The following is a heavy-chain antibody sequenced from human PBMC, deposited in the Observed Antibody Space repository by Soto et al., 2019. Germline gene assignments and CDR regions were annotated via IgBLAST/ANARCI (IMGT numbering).Heavy chain of an antibody. CDR3: AREWPSSGYLDYYFDY. D-gene: IGHD3-22*01. J-gene: IGHJ4*02. V-gene: IGHV3-48*02. Sequence: EVQLVESGGGLVQPGGSLRLSCAASGFTFSSYSMNWVRQAPGKGLEWGSYISSSSSTIYYADSVKGRFTISRDNAKNSLYLQMNSLRDEDTAVYYCAREWPSSGYLDYYFDYWGQGTLVTVSS. CDR2: ISSSSSTI. CDR1: GFTFSSYS.